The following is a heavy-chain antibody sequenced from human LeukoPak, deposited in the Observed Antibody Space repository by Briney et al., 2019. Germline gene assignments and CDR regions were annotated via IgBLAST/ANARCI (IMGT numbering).Heavy chain of an antibody. CDR2: IYYSGST. V-gene: IGHV4-59*01. CDR3: TRNYDSSGYTTFGY. CDR1: GVSISTYY. J-gene: IGHJ4*02. D-gene: IGHD3-22*01. Sequence: PSETLSLTCTVSGVSISTYYWSWIRQPPGKGLEWIGHIYYSGSTNYNPSLKSRVTIAVDTSKNHFSLKLSSVTAADTAVYYCTRNYDSSGYTTFGYWGRGTLVTVSS.